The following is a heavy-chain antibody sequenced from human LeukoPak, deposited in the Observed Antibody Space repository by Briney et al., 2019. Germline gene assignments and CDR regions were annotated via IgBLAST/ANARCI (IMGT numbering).Heavy chain of an antibody. CDR1: GGSISSYY. Sequence: PSETLSLTCTVSGGSISSYYWSWIRQPPGKGLEWIGYIYYSGRTNYNPSLKSRVTISVDTSKNQFSLKLSSVTAADTAVYYCARVVPAVIGWFDPWGQGTLVTVSS. D-gene: IGHD2-2*02. V-gene: IGHV4-59*01. CDR3: ARVVPAVIGWFDP. CDR2: IYYSGRT. J-gene: IGHJ5*02.